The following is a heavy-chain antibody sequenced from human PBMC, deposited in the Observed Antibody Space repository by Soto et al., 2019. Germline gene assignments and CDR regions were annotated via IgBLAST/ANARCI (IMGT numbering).Heavy chain of an antibody. D-gene: IGHD6-13*01. CDR3: ARRGGSSSWYNYYYYYGMDV. V-gene: IGHV5-10-1*01. Sequence: GESLKISCKGSGYSFTSYWISWVRQMPGKGLEWMGRIDPSDSYTNYSPSFQGHVTISADKSISTAYLQWSSLKASDTAMYYCARRGGSSSWYNYYYYYGMDVWSQGTTVTVSS. J-gene: IGHJ6*02. CDR1: GYSFTSYW. CDR2: IDPSDSYT.